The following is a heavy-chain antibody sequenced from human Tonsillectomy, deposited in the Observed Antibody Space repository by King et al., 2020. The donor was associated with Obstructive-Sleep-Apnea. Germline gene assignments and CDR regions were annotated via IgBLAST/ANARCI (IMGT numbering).Heavy chain of an antibody. CDR2: IYYSGST. CDR1: GGSISMYH. V-gene: IGHV4-59*01. Sequence: QLQESGPGLVKPSETLSLICTFPGGSISMYHWSWIPQPPGKGLEWVGYIYYSGSTNYNPSPKSRVTISVDTSKNPCSLKLSSVTAADTAVCYCARGLGDCSGDNGHAFDMWGQGTMVTVSS. D-gene: IGHD2-15*01. J-gene: IGHJ3*02. CDR3: ARGLGDCSGDNGHAFDM.